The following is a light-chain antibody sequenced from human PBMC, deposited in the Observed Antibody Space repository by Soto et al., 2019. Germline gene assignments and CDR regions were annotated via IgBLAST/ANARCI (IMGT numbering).Light chain of an antibody. V-gene: IGKV3-11*01. CDR1: QSVSSY. CDR2: DTS. CDR3: QQRNTWAPEYT. J-gene: IGKJ2*01. Sequence: EIVLTQSPATLSLSPGERATFSCRASQSVSSYLAWYQQRPGQPPRLLIYDTSNRATGIPARFSGSGSGTDFTLTISSLEPEDFAVYYCQQRNTWAPEYTFGQGTTLEIK.